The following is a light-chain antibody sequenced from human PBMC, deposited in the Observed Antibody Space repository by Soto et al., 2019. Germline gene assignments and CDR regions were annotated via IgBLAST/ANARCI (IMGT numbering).Light chain of an antibody. Sequence: EIVMTQSPATLSVSPGERATLSCRASQSVSSNLAWYQQKPGQAPRLLIYGASTRATGIPARFSGSGSGTEFTLTISRLQSEDFAVYYCQQAKGTFGQGTKLEIK. J-gene: IGKJ2*01. CDR1: QSVSSN. CDR2: GAS. V-gene: IGKV3-15*01. CDR3: QQAKGT.